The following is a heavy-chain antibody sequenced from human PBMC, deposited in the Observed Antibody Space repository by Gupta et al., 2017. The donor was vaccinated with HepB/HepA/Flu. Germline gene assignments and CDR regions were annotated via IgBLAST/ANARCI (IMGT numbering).Heavy chain of an antibody. D-gene: IGHD5-18*01. J-gene: IGHJ4*02. Sequence: QVQLQQSGPGLVKPSQTLTLTCAISGDSVSSKSAGWNWIRQSPSRGLEWLGRTLYRSKWSNEYSLSVRSRIIINPDTSKNQFSLHLNSVSPEDTAVYYCARGWGSIHGSYRFDFWGQGTLVTVAS. V-gene: IGHV6-1*01. CDR1: GDSVSSKSAG. CDR3: ARGWGSIHGSYRFDF. CDR2: TLYRSKWSN.